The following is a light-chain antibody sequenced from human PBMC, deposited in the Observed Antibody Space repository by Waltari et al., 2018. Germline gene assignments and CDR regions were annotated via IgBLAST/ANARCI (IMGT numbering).Light chain of an antibody. CDR1: QVISTW. V-gene: IGKV1-5*03. CDR3: QHYSSFPRT. CDR2: KAS. J-gene: IGKJ1*01. Sequence: DIQMTPSPSNLSASVGEIVPLTCRASQVISTWLAWFQQKPGRAPKLLIYKASSVESRVPSRFGSSVSGTYFTLTISILPPDDFATYCCQHYSSFPRTFGQGTKVEIK.